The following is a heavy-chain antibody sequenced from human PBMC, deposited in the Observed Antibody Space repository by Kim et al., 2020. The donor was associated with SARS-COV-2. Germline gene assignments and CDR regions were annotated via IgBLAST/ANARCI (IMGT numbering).Heavy chain of an antibody. CDR2: IYYSGST. D-gene: IGHD6-13*01. CDR3: ARVGAAAGPLGYYFDY. J-gene: IGHJ4*02. CDR1: GGSISSGGYY. V-gene: IGHV4-31*03. Sequence: SETLSLTCTVSGGSISSGGYYWSWIRQHPGKGLEWIGYIYYSGSTYYNPSLKSRVTISVDTSKNQFSLKLSSVTAADTAVYYCARVGAAAGPLGYYFDYWGQGTLVTVSS.